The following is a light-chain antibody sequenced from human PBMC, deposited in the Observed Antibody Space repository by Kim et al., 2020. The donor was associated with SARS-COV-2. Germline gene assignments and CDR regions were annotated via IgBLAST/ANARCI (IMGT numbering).Light chain of an antibody. Sequence: RPRQRLGSKDGKTSWDWFHQTPGHSPRHLISKVYTRDSGVPDRCSGSGSETHFTLKISSVGAEHVGVYCCMYGTHWPPSCTFGGGAKVDIK. CDR1: QRLGSKDGKTS. CDR3: MYGTHWPPSCT. V-gene: IGKV2-30*01. CDR2: KVY. J-gene: IGKJ4*01.